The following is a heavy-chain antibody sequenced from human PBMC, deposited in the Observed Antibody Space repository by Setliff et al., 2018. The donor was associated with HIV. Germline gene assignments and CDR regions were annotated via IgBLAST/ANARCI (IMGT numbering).Heavy chain of an antibody. Sequence: GGSLRLSCAASGFSFNNYNMNWVRQAPGKGLEWISYISSSGSSIYYGDSVKGRFAISRDTAKNMVYLEMNSLRDEDTAVYYCAKDRNWDPPYWFDYWGQGTVVTVSS. J-gene: IGHJ4*02. V-gene: IGHV3-48*02. CDR1: GFSFNNYN. CDR2: ISSSGSSI. CDR3: AKDRNWDPPYWFDY. D-gene: IGHD2-8*02.